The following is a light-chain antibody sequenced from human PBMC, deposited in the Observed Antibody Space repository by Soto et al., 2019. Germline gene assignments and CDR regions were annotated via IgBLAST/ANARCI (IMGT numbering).Light chain of an antibody. CDR3: RQANSFPLT. CDR1: RGVSSW. J-gene: IGKJ4*01. V-gene: IGKV1-12*01. Sequence: DIQMTQSPSSVSAAVGDRVTITCRASRGVSSWLAWYQQKPGKAPKLLIYAASSLQSGVPSRFSGSGSGTDFTLTISSQQPEDFATYYCRQANSFPLTFGGGTKVEIK. CDR2: AAS.